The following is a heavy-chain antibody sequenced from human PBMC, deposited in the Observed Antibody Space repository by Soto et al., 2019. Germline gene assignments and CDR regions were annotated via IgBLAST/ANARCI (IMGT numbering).Heavy chain of an antibody. CDR2: IDPGDSDT. J-gene: IGHJ4*02. CDR3: ARQLTAAADIDY. Sequence: PGESLKISCKGSGYSYITYWIAWVRQMPGKGLEWMGIIDPGDSDTRYSPSFQGQVTISADKSISTAYLQWSSLKASDTAMYYRARQLTAAADIDYWGQGTLVTVSS. D-gene: IGHD6-13*01. CDR1: GYSYITYW. V-gene: IGHV5-51*01.